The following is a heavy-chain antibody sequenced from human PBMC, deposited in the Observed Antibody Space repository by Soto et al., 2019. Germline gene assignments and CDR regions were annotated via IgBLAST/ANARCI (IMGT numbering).Heavy chain of an antibody. CDR2: LSGSGGHT. CDR1: GFTFHNYA. CDR3: AKGFTYCSGGSCDPYFDY. J-gene: IGHJ4*02. Sequence: GGSLRLSCAASGFTFHNYAMHWVRQAPGKGLEWVSALSGSGGHTYYADSVKGQFTISRDNSQNTLYLQMNSLRAEDLAVYYCAKGFTYCSGGSCDPYFDYWGQGTLVTVSS. V-gene: IGHV3-23*01. D-gene: IGHD2-15*01.